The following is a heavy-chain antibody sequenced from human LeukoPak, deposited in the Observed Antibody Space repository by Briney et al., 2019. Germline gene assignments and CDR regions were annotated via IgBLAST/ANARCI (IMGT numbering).Heavy chain of an antibody. D-gene: IGHD4-17*01. V-gene: IGHV3-21*01. CDR1: GFTFRSYS. Sequence: GGSLRLSCAASGFTFRSYSMNWVRQAPGKGLEWVSSISSSSSYIYYADSMKGRFTISRDNAKNSLYLQMNSLRAEDTAVYYCASPADHGDYIRYWGQGTLVTVSS. J-gene: IGHJ4*02. CDR2: ISSSSSYI. CDR3: ASPADHGDYIRY.